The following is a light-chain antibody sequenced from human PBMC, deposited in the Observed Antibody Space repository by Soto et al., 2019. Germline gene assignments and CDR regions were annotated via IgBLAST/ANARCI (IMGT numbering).Light chain of an antibody. V-gene: IGKV3-20*01. J-gene: IGKJ3*01. Sequence: EIVLTQSPGTLSLCPGERATLSCRASQSVSSSYLAWYQQKPGQAPRLLIYGASSRATVIPDRFSGSGSGTDLTLTISRLEPEAFAVYYCQQFGSSPLFTFGPGTKVEVK. CDR2: GAS. CDR3: QQFGSSPLFT. CDR1: QSVSSSY.